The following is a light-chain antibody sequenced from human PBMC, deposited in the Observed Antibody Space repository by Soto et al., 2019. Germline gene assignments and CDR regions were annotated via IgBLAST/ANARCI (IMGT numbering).Light chain of an antibody. CDR2: EVS. CDR1: SSDVGGYNY. V-gene: IGLV2-8*01. J-gene: IGLJ1*01. CDR3: SSYAGSNNYV. Sequence: SVLTQPPSASGSPGQSVTISCTGTSSDVGGYNYVSWYQQHPGKAPKLMIYEVSKRPSGVPDRFSGSKSGNTASLTVSGLQAEDEADYYCSSYAGSNNYVFGIGTKVTVL.